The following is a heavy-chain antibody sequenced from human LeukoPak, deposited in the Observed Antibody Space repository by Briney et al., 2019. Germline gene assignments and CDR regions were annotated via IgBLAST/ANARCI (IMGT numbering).Heavy chain of an antibody. V-gene: IGHV3-30*02. CDR3: AKDSLADIDY. J-gene: IGHJ4*02. D-gene: IGHD3-16*01. CDR1: GFIFSTYG. Sequence: TGGSLRLSCAASGFIFSTYGMYWVRQAPGKGLEWVAFIRHDGSIKNYADSVKGRSTISRDNSKNTLYLQMNSLRAEDTAVYYCAKDSLADIDYWGQGTLVIVSS. CDR2: IRHDGSIK.